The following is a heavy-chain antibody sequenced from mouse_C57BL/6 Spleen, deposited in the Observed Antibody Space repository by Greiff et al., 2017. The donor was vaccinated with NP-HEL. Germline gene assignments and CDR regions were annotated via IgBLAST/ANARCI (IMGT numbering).Heavy chain of an antibody. D-gene: IGHD2-4*01. Sequence: QVQLQQPGAELVKPGASVKLSCKASGYTFTSYWMHWVKQRPGQGLEWIGMIHPNSGSTNYNEKFKSKATLTVDQSSSTAYMQLSSLTSEDAAVYYCAKGYDYLFAYWGQGTLVTVSA. CDR2: IHPNSGST. CDR1: GYTFTSYW. J-gene: IGHJ3*01. V-gene: IGHV1-64*01. CDR3: AKGYDYLFAY.